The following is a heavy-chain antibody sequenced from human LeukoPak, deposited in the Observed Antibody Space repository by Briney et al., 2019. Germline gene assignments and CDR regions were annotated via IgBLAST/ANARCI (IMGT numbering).Heavy chain of an antibody. D-gene: IGHD3-22*01. V-gene: IGHV3-30*18. J-gene: IGHJ1*01. Sequence: GRSLRLSCAASGFTFSSYGMHWVRQAPGKGLEWVAVISYDGSNKYYADSVKGRFTISRDNSKNTLYLQMNSLRTEDTAIYYCAKEDVVVITIRYFQHWGQGTLVTVFS. CDR3: AKEDVVVITIRYFQH. CDR2: ISYDGSNK. CDR1: GFTFSSYG.